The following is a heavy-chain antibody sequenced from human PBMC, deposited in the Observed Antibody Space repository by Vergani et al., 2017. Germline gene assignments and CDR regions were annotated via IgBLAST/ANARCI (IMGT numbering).Heavy chain of an antibody. Sequence: QVQLVQSGAEVKKPGASVKVSCKASGYTFTSYDINWVRQATGPGLEWMGWMNPNSGNTGYAQKFQGRVTMTRNTSISTAYMELSSLRSEDTAVYYCAARPSYDFWSGARGYYYYMDVWGKGTTVTVSS. CDR3: AARPSYDFWSGARGYYYYMDV. CDR2: MNPNSGNT. D-gene: IGHD3-3*01. CDR1: GYTFTSYD. V-gene: IGHV1-8*01. J-gene: IGHJ6*03.